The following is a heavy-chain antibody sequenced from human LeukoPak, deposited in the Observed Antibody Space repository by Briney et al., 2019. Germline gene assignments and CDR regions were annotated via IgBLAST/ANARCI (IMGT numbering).Heavy chain of an antibody. V-gene: IGHV3-30*02. D-gene: IGHD6-13*01. J-gene: IGHJ5*02. CDR2: IRYDGSNK. Sequence: PGGSLRLSCAASGFTFSSYGMHWVRQAPGKGLEWVAFIRYDGSNKYYADSVKGRFTISRDNSKNTLYLQMNSLRAEDTAVYYYAKQVAAAGTNWFDPWGQGTLVTVSS. CDR1: GFTFSSYG. CDR3: AKQVAAAGTNWFDP.